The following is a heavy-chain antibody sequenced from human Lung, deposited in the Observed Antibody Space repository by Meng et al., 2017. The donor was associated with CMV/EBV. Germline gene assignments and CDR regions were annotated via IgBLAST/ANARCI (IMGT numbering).Heavy chain of an antibody. CDR2: INHSGST. CDR3: ARGRYDFWSGYYRGYFDY. V-gene: IGHV4-34*01. J-gene: IGHJ4*02. CDR1: GGSFSGYY. D-gene: IGHD3-3*01. Sequence: SETLSLTCAVYGGSFSGYYWSWIRQPPGKGLEWIGEINHSGSTNYNPSLKSRVTISVDTSKNQFSLKLSSVTAADKAVYYCARGRYDFWSGYYRGYFDYWGQGXLVTASS.